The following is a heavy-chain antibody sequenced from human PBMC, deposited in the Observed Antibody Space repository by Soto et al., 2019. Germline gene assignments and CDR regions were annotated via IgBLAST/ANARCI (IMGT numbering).Heavy chain of an antibody. CDR2: ISTEGSST. V-gene: IGHV3-74*01. CDR3: ALHGGIVPVQGVVRAEDGFDM. D-gene: IGHD2-15*01. Sequence: ELQLVQSGGGLVQPGGSLRLSCAASGFTFSSYWMNWVRQVPGKGLVWVSRISTEGSSTAYGDSVRGRFTISRDNAKNTLYLQMNSLRAEYTAVYYCALHGGIVPVQGVVRAEDGFDMWGQGTMVTVSS. CDR1: GFTFSSYW. J-gene: IGHJ3*02.